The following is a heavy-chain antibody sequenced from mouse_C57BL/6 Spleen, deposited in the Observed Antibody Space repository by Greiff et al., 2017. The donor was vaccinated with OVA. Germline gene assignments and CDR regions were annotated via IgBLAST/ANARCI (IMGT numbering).Heavy chain of an antibody. J-gene: IGHJ4*01. Sequence: QVQLQQPGPELVKPGASVKLSCKASGYTFTSYWMHWVKQRPGRGLEWIGRIDPKSGGTTYNEKFKGKATLTVDKPSSTAYMQLSSLTSEDSAVYYCARYSRDYYAMDYWGQGTSVTVSS. D-gene: IGHD3-1*01. CDR1: GYTFTSYW. CDR2: IDPKSGGT. CDR3: ARYSRDYYAMDY. V-gene: IGHV1-72*01.